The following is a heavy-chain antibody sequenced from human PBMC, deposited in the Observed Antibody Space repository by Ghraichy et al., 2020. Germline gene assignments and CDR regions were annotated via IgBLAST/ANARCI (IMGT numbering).Heavy chain of an antibody. CDR2: ISSSSSYI. V-gene: IGHV3-21*01. CDR1: GFTFSSYS. Sequence: GGSLRLSCAASGFTFSSYSMNWVRQAPGKGLEWVSSISSSSSYIYYADSVKGRFTISRDNAKNSLYLQMNSLRAEDTAVYYCARAWVDTAMVTGYYYYGMDVWGQGTTVTVSS. D-gene: IGHD5-18*01. J-gene: IGHJ6*02. CDR3: ARAWVDTAMVTGYYYYGMDV.